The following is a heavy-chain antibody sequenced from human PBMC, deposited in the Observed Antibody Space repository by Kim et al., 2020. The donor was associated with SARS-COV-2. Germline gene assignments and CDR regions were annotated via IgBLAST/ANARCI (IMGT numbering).Heavy chain of an antibody. J-gene: IGHJ6*02. CDR2: ISAYNGNT. V-gene: IGHV1-18*01. CDR1: GYTFTSYG. Sequence: ASVKVSCKASGYTFTSYGISWVRQAPGQGLEWMGWISAYNGNTNYAQKLQGRVTMTTDTSTSTAYMELRSLRSDDTAVYYCARDTYGSGSNYYYYYGMDVWGQGTTVTVSS. CDR3: ARDTYGSGSNYYYYYGMDV. D-gene: IGHD3-10*01.